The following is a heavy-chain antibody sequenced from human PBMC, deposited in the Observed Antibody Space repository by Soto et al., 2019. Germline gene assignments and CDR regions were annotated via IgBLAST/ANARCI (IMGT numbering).Heavy chain of an antibody. V-gene: IGHV4-59*01. J-gene: IGHJ3*02. CDR3: ARHCGHAFDI. D-gene: IGHD2-21*02. CDR2: IYYSGST. CDR1: GGSISSYY. Sequence: PSETLSLTCTVSGGSISSYYWSWIRQPPGKGLEWIGYIYYSGSTNYNPSLKSRVTISVDTSKNHFSLKLSSVTTADTAVYYCARHCGHAFDIWAKGTMVTV.